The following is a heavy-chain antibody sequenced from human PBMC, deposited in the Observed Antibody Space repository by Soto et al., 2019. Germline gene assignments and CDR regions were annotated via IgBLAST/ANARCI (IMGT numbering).Heavy chain of an antibody. CDR1: GGSISSSY. CDR3: ARVVEGTVGITTVDY. V-gene: IGHV4-4*07. Sequence: SETLSLTCTVSGGSISSSYWGWIRQPAGKGLEWIGRIYSSGSISYNPSLKSRVTMSVDTSTNQFSLQVSSVTAADTAVYYRARVVEGTVGITTVDYWGQGTLVTVSS. D-gene: IGHD1-26*01. J-gene: IGHJ4*02. CDR2: IYSSGSI.